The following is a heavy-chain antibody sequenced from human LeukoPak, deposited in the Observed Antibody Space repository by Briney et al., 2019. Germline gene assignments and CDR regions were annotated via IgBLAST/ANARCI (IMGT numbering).Heavy chain of an antibody. V-gene: IGHV3-30*03. CDR3: ARAGTAIRATGAPFDY. CDR2: ISYDGSNK. CDR1: GFTFSSYS. D-gene: IGHD2-21*02. J-gene: IGHJ4*02. Sequence: PGGSLRLSCAASGFTFSSYSMNWVRQAPGKGLEWVAFISYDGSNKYYADSVKDRFSISRDNSKNTLHLQMNSLQTEDTAMYYCARAGTAIRATGAPFDYWGQGTLASVSS.